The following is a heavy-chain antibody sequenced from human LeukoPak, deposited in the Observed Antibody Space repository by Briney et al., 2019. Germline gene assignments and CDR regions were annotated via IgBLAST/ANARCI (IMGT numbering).Heavy chain of an antibody. J-gene: IGHJ6*02. CDR2: INPNSGGT. D-gene: IGHD3-22*01. V-gene: IGHV1-2*02. CDR1: GYTFTGYY. Sequence: ASVTVSYKASGYTFTGYYLHWVRQAPGQGLEWMGWINPNSGGTNYAQKFQGRLTMTRDTSISTAYMELSRLRSDDTAVYACARPQGPAYYYESSGYFSDYYYGMDVWGQGTTVTVSS. CDR3: ARPQGPAYYYESSGYFSDYYYGMDV.